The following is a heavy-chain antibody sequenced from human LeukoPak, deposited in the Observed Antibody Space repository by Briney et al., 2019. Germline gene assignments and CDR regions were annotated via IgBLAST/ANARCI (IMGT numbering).Heavy chain of an antibody. CDR3: ARVLIWFGQLQNWFDP. J-gene: IGHJ5*02. CDR1: GGSMTNNTFY. Sequence: KSSDTLSLTCTVSGGSMTNNTFYGGWIRQPPGKGLEWIGSIYHTGPTYYNPSLKSRVTISVDTSKNQFSLKLSSVTAADTAVYYCARVLIWFGQLQNWFDPWGPGTLVTVSS. CDR2: IYHTGPT. D-gene: IGHD3-10*01. V-gene: IGHV4-39*07.